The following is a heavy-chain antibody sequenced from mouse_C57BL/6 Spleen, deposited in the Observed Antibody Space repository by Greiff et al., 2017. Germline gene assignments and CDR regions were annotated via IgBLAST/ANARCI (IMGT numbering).Heavy chain of an antibody. D-gene: IGHD1-1*01. CDR1: GYTFTSYW. Sequence: VQLQQSGAELVRPGSSVKLSCKASGYTFTSYWIHWVKQRPIQGLEWIGNIDPSDSETHYNQKFKDKATLTVDKSSSTAYMQLSSLTSEDSAVYCCARGVVGFDDWGKGTTLTVSS. J-gene: IGHJ2*01. V-gene: IGHV1-52*01. CDR2: IDPSDSET. CDR3: ARGVVGFDD.